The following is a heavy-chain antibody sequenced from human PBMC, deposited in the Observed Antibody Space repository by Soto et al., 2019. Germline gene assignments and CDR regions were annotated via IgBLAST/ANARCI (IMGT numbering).Heavy chain of an antibody. CDR2: ISAYNGNT. CDR1: GYTFTSYG. D-gene: IGHD2-2*01. CDR3: ARPLDCSSTSCYAGAFDI. J-gene: IGHJ3*02. V-gene: IGHV1-18*01. Sequence: ASVKVSCKASGYTFTSYGISWVRQAPGQGLEWMGWISAYNGNTKYSQKFQGRVTITRDTSASTAYMELSSLRSEDTAVYYCARPLDCSSTSCYAGAFDIWGQGTMVTVSS.